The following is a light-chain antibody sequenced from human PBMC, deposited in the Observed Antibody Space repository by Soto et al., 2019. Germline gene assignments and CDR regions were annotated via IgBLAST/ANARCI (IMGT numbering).Light chain of an antibody. CDR1: QSVSSKY. CDR3: QQYGSSPFT. CDR2: GTS. Sequence: EMVLTQSPGTLSLSPGERATLSCRASQSVSSKYLAWYQQKPGQSPRVLIYGTSIRASGVPERFSGRGSGTDFTLTITRLEPEDFAVYYCQQYGSSPFTFGHGTKVDFK. V-gene: IGKV3-20*01. J-gene: IGKJ3*01.